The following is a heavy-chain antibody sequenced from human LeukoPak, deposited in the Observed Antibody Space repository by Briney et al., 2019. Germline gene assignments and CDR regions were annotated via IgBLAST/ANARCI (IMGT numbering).Heavy chain of an antibody. D-gene: IGHD6-6*01. CDR3: AAGYSSSSSDY. CDR2: IYSGDCDT. J-gene: IGHJ4*02. CDR1: GYSFTSYW. Sequence: GEALQISCKGAGYSFTSYWIGWGRPRPGKGRGWRGIIYSGDCDTRYSPSFQGQVTISAEKSISTAYLQSSSLKASDTAMYYCAAGYSSSSSDYWGQGTLVTVSS. V-gene: IGHV5-51*01.